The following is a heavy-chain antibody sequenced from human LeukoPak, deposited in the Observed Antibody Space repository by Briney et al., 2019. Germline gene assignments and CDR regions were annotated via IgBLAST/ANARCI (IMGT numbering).Heavy chain of an antibody. Sequence: GGSLRLSCAASGFTFSSYWMSWVRQAPGKGLEWVSAISGSGGSTYYADSVKGRFTISRDNSKNTLYLQMNRLRDEDTAVYYCAKDRSMWFGETGVDYWGQGTLVTVSS. V-gene: IGHV3-23*01. CDR1: GFTFSSYW. CDR2: ISGSGGST. D-gene: IGHD3-10*01. J-gene: IGHJ4*02. CDR3: AKDRSMWFGETGVDY.